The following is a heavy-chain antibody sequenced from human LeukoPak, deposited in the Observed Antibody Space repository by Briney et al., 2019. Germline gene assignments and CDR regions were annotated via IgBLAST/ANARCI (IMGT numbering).Heavy chain of an antibody. D-gene: IGHD6-6*01. CDR1: GYTFTGYY. CDR3: ATIDSSSSPFDY. Sequence: ASVKVSCKASGYTFTGYYMHWVRQAPGQGLEWMGWINPNSGGTNYAQKFQGRVTMTRDTSISTADMELSRLRSDDTAVYYCATIDSSSSPFDYWGQGTLVTVSS. V-gene: IGHV1-2*02. CDR2: INPNSGGT. J-gene: IGHJ4*02.